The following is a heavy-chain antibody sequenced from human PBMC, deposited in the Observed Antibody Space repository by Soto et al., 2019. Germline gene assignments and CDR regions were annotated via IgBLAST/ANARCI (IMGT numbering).Heavy chain of an antibody. Sequence: GSLRLSCAASGFTFSSYGMHWVRQAPGKGLEWVAVIWYDGSNKYYADSVKGRFTISRDNSKNTLYLQMNSLRAEDTAVYYCASSAHPDQAVARPPFDYWGQGTLVTVSS. D-gene: IGHD6-19*01. CDR3: ASSAHPDQAVARPPFDY. J-gene: IGHJ4*02. CDR2: IWYDGSNK. V-gene: IGHV3-33*01. CDR1: GFTFSSYG.